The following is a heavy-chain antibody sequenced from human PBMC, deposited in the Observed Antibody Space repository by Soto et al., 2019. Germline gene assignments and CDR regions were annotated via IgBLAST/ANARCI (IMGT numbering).Heavy chain of an antibody. Sequence: PSDTLSLTFTVSGCSISSYYWSWIRQPPGKGLEWIGYIYYSGSTNYNPSLKSRVTISVDTSKNQFSLKLSSVTAADTAVYYCARRGSSWFDPWGQGTLVTVSS. D-gene: IGHD3-10*01. V-gene: IGHV4-59*01. J-gene: IGHJ5*02. CDR1: GCSISSYY. CDR3: ARRGSSWFDP. CDR2: IYYSGST.